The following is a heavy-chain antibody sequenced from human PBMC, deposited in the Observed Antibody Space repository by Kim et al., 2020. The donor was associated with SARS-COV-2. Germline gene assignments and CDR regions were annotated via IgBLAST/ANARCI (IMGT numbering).Heavy chain of an antibody. V-gene: IGHV3-48*02. CDR2: ISSSSSTI. Sequence: GGSLRLSCAASGFDFSSYAMNWVRQAPGKGLEWVSYISSSSSTIHYADSVKGRFTISRDNAKNSLYLQMNSLRDEDTAVYYCARDHYGGDINYYYGMNVWGQGTTVTVSS. D-gene: IGHD3-10*01. CDR3: ARDHYGGDINYYYGMNV. CDR1: GFDFSSYA. J-gene: IGHJ6*02.